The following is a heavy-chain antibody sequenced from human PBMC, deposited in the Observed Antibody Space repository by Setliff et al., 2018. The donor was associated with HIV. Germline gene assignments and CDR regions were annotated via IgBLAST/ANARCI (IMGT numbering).Heavy chain of an antibody. V-gene: IGHV4-59*08. D-gene: IGHD3-22*01. CDR2: IYSSGST. J-gene: IGHJ4*02. CDR3: ARHYYTDPFDY. Sequence: SETLSLTCTVSGGSISGYYWSWIRQSPGKGLDWIDYIYSSGSTDYNPSLKSRITISVDTSKNQFSLQLSSVTAADTAVYYCARHYYTDPFDYWGQGILVTVSS. CDR1: GGSISGYY.